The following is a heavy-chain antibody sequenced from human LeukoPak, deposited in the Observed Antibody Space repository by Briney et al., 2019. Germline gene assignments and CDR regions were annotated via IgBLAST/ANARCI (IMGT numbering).Heavy chain of an antibody. J-gene: IGHJ4*02. CDR1: GYTFTSYA. V-gene: IGHV1-3*01. Sequence: ASVKVSYKASGYTFTSYAMHWVRQAPGQRLEWMGWINAGNGNTKYSQKFQGRVTITRDTSASTAYMELSSLRSEDTAVYYCARVERYFDWSAFDYWGQGTLVTVSS. D-gene: IGHD3-9*01. CDR2: INAGNGNT. CDR3: ARVERYFDWSAFDY.